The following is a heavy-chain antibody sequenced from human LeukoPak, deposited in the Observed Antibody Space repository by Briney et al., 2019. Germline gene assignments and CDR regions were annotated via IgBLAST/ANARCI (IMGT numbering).Heavy chain of an antibody. V-gene: IGHV4-30-2*03. Sequence: NPSQTLSLTCTVSGDSISRGSFSWTWIRQAPGKGLEWIGYIYPRGSTYYNPSLKSRVTISVDTSKNQFSLKLSSVTAADTAVYYCARHFRYFDLWGRGTLVTVSS. CDR2: IYPRGST. J-gene: IGHJ2*01. CDR1: GDSISRGSFS. CDR3: ARHFRYFDL.